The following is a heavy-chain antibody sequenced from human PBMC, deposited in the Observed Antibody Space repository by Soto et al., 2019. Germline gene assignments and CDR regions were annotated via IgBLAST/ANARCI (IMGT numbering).Heavy chain of an antibody. CDR2: ILFDGRNK. J-gene: IGHJ6*02. V-gene: IGHV3-30*04. CDR1: GFTFSGYA. CDR3: ARGEDAFFYYGLDV. Sequence: PGGSLRLSCAASGFTFSGYAMHWVRQAPGKGLEWVASILFDGRNKYYADSVKGRFTISRDNSKSTLYLQVNSLRAEDTAVYYCARGEDAFFYYGLDVWGQGITVTVSS.